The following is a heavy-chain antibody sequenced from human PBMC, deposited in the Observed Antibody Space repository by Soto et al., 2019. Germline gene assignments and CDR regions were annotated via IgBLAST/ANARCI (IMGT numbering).Heavy chain of an antibody. D-gene: IGHD6-6*01. J-gene: IGHJ6*03. CDR1: GYTFINYY. CDR3: VRATAARQRDYSYHYSLHI. CDR2: INPNGGST. Sequence: QVQLVQSGAEVKKPGASVKVSCKASGYTFINYYIHWVRQAPGQGLEWMGVINPNGGSTVYSHKFQGRVTLTRGTSTSTGYVELSSLRSEDTAVYFCVRATAARQRDYSYHYSLHIWGKGTTVTVSS. V-gene: IGHV1-46*03.